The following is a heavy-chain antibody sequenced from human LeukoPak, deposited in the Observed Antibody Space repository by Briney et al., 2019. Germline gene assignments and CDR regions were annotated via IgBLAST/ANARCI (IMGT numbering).Heavy chain of an antibody. J-gene: IGHJ3*02. CDR3: ARLYSSSWYQRGAFDI. CDR1: GASISSYY. Sequence: SETLSLTCTVSGASISSYYWSWIRQPAGKGLEWIGRIYTSGSTNYNPSLKSRVTMSVDTSKNQFSLKLSSVTAADTAVYYCARLYSSSWYQRGAFDIWGQGTMVTVSS. CDR2: IYTSGST. V-gene: IGHV4-4*07. D-gene: IGHD6-13*01.